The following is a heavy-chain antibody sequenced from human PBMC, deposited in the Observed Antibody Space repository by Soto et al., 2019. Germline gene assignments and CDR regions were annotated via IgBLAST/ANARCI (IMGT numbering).Heavy chain of an antibody. CDR1: GFIFSSIG. J-gene: IGHJ4*02. D-gene: IGHD7-27*01. V-gene: IGHV3-33*01. CDR3: VRDLLGSGGHFDY. Sequence: QVQLVESGGGVVQPGRSLKLSCAASGFIFSSIGMHWVRQAPGKGLEWVAHIWYAGSNTYYADSVKGRFTLSRDNSRNTLYLQMNSLRAEDTAVYHCVRDLLGSGGHFDYWGQGTLVTVSS. CDR2: IWYAGSNT.